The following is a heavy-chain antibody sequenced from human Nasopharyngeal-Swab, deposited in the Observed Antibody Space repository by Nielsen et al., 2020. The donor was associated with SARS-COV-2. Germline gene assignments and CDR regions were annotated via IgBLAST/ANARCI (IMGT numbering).Heavy chain of an antibody. V-gene: IGHV3-48*03. CDR3: ASSPFVTVMERALDY. J-gene: IGHJ4*02. D-gene: IGHD3-22*01. CDR2: ISSSGATM. Sequence: GGSLRLSCAASSFTFSYYEMNWVRQAPGKGLEWVSYISSSGATMFYADSVKGRFTISRDNAKNSLYLQMNSLRAEDTALHYCASSPFVTVMERALDYWGQGTLVTVSS. CDR1: SFTFSYYE.